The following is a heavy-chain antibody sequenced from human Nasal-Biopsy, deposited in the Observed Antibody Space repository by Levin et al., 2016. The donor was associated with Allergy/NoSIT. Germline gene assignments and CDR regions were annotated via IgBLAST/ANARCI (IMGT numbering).Heavy chain of an antibody. J-gene: IGHJ4*02. D-gene: IGHD2/OR15-2a*01. Sequence: GESLKISCAVSGFTFTNYAMNWVRQAPGKGLEWVSYISSPSNYIQYADSVRGRFTISRDNARNSLFLQMNSLRDEDTAVYYCVGDSSLGRILKYYFDYWGQGTPVTVSS. CDR2: ISSPSNYI. CDR1: GFTFTNYA. CDR3: VGDSSLGRILKYYFDY. V-gene: IGHV3-48*02.